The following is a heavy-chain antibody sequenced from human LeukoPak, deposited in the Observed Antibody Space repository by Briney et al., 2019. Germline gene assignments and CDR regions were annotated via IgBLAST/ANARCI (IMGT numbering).Heavy chain of an antibody. V-gene: IGHV3-74*01. J-gene: IGHJ3*02. CDR3: ASPEEDCGGDCSDAFDI. CDR2: INSDGSST. CDR1: GFAFSRYG. D-gene: IGHD2-21*02. Sequence: GGSLRLSCAASGFAFSRYGMSWVRQAPGKGLVWVSRINSDGSSTSYADSVKGRFTISRDNAKNTLYLQMNSLRAEDTAVYYCASPEEDCGGDCSDAFDIWGQGTMVTVSS.